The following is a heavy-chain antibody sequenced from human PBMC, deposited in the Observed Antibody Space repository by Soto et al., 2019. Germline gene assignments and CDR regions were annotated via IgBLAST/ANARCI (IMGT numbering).Heavy chain of an antibody. J-gene: IGHJ6*02. D-gene: IGHD6-13*01. V-gene: IGHV3-33*01. CDR3: AGIAAAGMDYGMDV. Sequence: SGGTLRLFCAASGFTFSSYGMHWVRQAPGKGLEWVAVIWYDGSNKYYADSVKGRFTISRDNSKNTLYLQMNSLRAEDTAVYYCAGIAAAGMDYGMDVWGQGTTVTVSS. CDR1: GFTFSSYG. CDR2: IWYDGSNK.